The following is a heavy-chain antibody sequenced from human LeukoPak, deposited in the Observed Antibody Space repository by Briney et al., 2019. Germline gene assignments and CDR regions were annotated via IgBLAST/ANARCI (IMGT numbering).Heavy chain of an antibody. CDR2: INHSGST. D-gene: IGHD6-13*01. CDR3: ARGYPLIAAAGPYYFDY. V-gene: IGHV4-34*01. J-gene: IGHJ4*02. CDR1: GGSFSGYY. Sequence: SETLSLTCAVYGGSFSGYYWSWIRQPPGKGLEWIGEINHSGSTNYNPSLKSRVTISVDTSKNQFSLKLSSVTAADTAVYYCARGYPLIAAAGPYYFDYWGQGTLVTVS.